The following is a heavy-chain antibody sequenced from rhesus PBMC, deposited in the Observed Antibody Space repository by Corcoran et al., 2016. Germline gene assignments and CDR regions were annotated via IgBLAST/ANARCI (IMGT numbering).Heavy chain of an antibody. Sequence: QVQLQASGPGLVKPSETLSLLCTVYGDSIIIGSAWCWLRQPPGKGLEWIGYIGGYYNPSLKSRFTISKDTSKNQFSLNLTSVTAADTAVYYCASGLNYGSPNFGLDSWGQGVVVTVSS. CDR1: GDSIIIGSA. V-gene: IGHV4-127*01. D-gene: IGHD1-26*01. CDR3: ASGLNYGSPNFGLDS. CDR2: IGG. J-gene: IGHJ6*01.